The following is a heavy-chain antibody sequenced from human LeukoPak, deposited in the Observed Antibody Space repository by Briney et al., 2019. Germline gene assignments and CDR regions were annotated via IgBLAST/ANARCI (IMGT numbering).Heavy chain of an antibody. CDR2: ISSSGSTI. CDR3: ARDRNLVGPNNWFDP. J-gene: IGHJ5*02. Sequence: GGSLRLSCAVSGFTFSRHAMGWVRQAPGKGLEWVSYISSSGSTIYYADSVKGRFTISRDNAKNSLSLQMNSLRAEDTAVYFCARDRNLVGPNNWFDPWGQGTLVTVSS. D-gene: IGHD1-26*01. CDR1: GFTFSRHA. V-gene: IGHV3-48*03.